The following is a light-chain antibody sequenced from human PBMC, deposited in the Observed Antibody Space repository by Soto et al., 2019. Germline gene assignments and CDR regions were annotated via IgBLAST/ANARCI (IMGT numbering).Light chain of an antibody. CDR1: QDISKW. CDR2: DAS. CDR3: QQYDSVPRT. J-gene: IGKJ1*01. Sequence: DIQMTQSPSTLSASVGDRVAITCRASQDISKWLAWYQQKPGKPPKLLIYDASGLDSGVPSRFSGSGYGTEFALTICGLRREDFVSFYCQQYDSVPRTCGPGTNV. V-gene: IGKV1-5*01.